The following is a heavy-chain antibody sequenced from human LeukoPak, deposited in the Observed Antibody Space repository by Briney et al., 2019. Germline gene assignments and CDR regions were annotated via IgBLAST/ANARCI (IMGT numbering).Heavy chain of an antibody. CDR3: ARGVAVAGPFDY. CDR1: GGSISSYY. CDR2: IYTSGST. V-gene: IGHV4-4*07. D-gene: IGHD6-19*01. J-gene: IGHJ4*02. Sequence: PSETLCLTCTVSGGSISSYYWSWIRQPAGKGLEWIGRIYTSGSTNYNPSLKSRVTISVDKSKNQFSLKLSSVTAADTAVYYCARGVAVAGPFDYWGQGRQATVSS.